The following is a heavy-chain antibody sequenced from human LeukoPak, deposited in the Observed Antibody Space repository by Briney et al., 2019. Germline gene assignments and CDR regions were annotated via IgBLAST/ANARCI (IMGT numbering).Heavy chain of an antibody. D-gene: IGHD1-26*01. J-gene: IGHJ4*02. CDR1: GFTFTTAW. Sequence: PGGSLRLSCAASGFTFTTAWMNWVRQAPGKGLEWVSHISSSGSTIYYADSVKGRFTISRDNAKNSLYLQMNSLRAEDTAVYYCARVGGSYYRPFDYWGQGTLVTVSS. CDR2: ISSSGSTI. V-gene: IGHV3-48*04. CDR3: ARVGGSYYRPFDY.